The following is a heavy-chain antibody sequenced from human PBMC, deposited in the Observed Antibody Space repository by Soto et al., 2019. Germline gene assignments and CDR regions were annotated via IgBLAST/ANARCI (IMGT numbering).Heavy chain of an antibody. Sequence: SETLSLTCTVSGGSISSYYWSWIRQPPGKGLEWIGYIYYSGSTNYNPSLKSRVTISVDTSKNQFSLKLSSVTAADTAVYYCARKKGTVGAFDIWGQGTMVTVSS. CDR1: GGSISSYY. CDR3: ARKKGTVGAFDI. CDR2: IYYSGST. J-gene: IGHJ3*02. D-gene: IGHD4-4*01. V-gene: IGHV4-59*08.